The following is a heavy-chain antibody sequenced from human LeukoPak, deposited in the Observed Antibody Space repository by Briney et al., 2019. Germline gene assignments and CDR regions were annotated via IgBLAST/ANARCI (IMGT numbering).Heavy chain of an antibody. V-gene: IGHV3-21*01. CDR3: ARDLSPLYYYYYMDV. CDR2: ISSSSSYI. J-gene: IGHJ6*03. Sequence: PGGSTRLFCAASGFTFSSYSMNWVRQAPGKGLEWVSSISSSSSYIYYADSVKGRFTISRDNAKNSLYLQMNSLRAEDTAVYYCARDLSPLYYYYYMDVWGKGTTVTVSS. CDR1: GFTFSSYS.